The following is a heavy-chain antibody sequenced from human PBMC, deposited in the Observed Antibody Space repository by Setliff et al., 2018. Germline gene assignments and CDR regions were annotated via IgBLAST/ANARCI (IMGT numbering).Heavy chain of an antibody. J-gene: IGHJ4*02. CDR3: ARALPSIHIDY. CDR1: GFTFSDYW. D-gene: IGHD6-6*01. Sequence: PGGSLRLSCAASGFTFSDYWMSWVRQAPGKGLEWVAVISYDGTYKNFVDSVKARFTISRDNSKDTLYLQMNSLRSEDTAVYYCARALPSIHIDYWGQGTLVTVSS. CDR2: ISYDGTYK. V-gene: IGHV3-30-3*01.